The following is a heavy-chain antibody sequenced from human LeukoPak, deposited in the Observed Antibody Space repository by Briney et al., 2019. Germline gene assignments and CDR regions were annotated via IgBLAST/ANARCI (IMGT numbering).Heavy chain of an antibody. J-gene: IGHJ4*02. Sequence: PSETLSLTCAVYGGSLSGYYWSWIRQPPGKGLEWIGEINHSGSTNYNPSLKSRVTISVDTSKNQFSLKLSSVTAADTAVYYCARAARRSYYNGWGQGTLVTVSS. CDR2: INHSGST. V-gene: IGHV4-34*01. D-gene: IGHD3-10*01. CDR3: ARAARRSYYNG. CDR1: GGSLSGYY.